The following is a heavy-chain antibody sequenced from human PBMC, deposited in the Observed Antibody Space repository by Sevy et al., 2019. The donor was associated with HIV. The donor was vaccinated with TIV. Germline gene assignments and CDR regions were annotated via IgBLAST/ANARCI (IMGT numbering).Heavy chain of an antibody. V-gene: IGHV4-34*01. Sequence: SETLSLTCAVYGGSFSGYYWSWIRQPPGKGLEWIGEINHSGSTNYNPSLKSRVTISVDTSKNQFSLKLSSVTAADTAVYYCARGGRTRFYYGSGSLPYNGFDPWGQGTLVTVSS. CDR3: ARGGRTRFYYGSGSLPYNGFDP. CDR2: INHSGST. CDR1: GGSFSGYY. D-gene: IGHD3-10*01. J-gene: IGHJ5*02.